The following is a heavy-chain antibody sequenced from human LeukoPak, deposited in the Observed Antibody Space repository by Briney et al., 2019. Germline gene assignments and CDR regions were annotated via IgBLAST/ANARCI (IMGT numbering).Heavy chain of an antibody. V-gene: IGHV3-23*03. CDR2: MYSGGST. CDR1: GFTFSSYA. CDR3: ATRYCTISACRASSYKSFDV. D-gene: IGHD2-8*01. Sequence: PGGSLRLSCAASGFTFSSYAMSWVRQAPGKGLEWVSVMYSGGSTYYADSVKGRFTISRDNSKNSLYLQLTSPRAEDTAVYYCATRYCTISACRASSYKSFDVWGKGTTVTVSS. J-gene: IGHJ6*04.